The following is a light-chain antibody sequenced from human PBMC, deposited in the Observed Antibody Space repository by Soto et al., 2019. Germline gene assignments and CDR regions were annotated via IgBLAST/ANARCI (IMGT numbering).Light chain of an antibody. Sequence: EIVLTQSPGTLSLSPGERATLSCRASQRVSSSYLAWYQQKPGQAPRLLIYGASSRATGIPDRFSGSGSGTDFTLTISRLEPEDFAVYYCQQYNNYWTFGQGTRVEIK. CDR1: QRVSSSY. V-gene: IGKV3-20*01. CDR3: QQYNNYWT. J-gene: IGKJ1*01. CDR2: GAS.